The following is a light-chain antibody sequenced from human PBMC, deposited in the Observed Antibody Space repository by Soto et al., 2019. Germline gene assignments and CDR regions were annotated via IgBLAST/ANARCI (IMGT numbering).Light chain of an antibody. V-gene: IGKV3-15*01. CDR1: QSVSTN. J-gene: IGKJ2*01. Sequence: EIGMTQSPATLSASPGERATLSCRASQSVSTNLAWYQQKPGQAPRLLIYGASTMATGIPARFSGSGSGTEFALTISSLQSEDFAVYYCQQYNNWPPYTFGQGTKLEIK. CDR3: QQYNNWPPYT. CDR2: GAS.